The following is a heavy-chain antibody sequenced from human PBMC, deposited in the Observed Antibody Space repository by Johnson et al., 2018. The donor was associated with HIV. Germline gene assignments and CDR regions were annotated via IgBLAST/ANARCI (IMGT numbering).Heavy chain of an antibody. Sequence: VQLVESGGGVVQPGRSLRLSCATSGFIFNDYAMHWVRQAPGKGLAWVSLISWDGGSTYYADSVKGRFTISRDNAKNSLYLQMNSLRAEDTALYYCARGPGYSSSWYVNTDAFDIWGQGKMVTVSS. CDR1: GFIFNDYA. CDR3: ARGPGYSSSWYVNTDAFDI. V-gene: IGHV3-43D*03. D-gene: IGHD6-13*01. J-gene: IGHJ3*02. CDR2: ISWDGGST.